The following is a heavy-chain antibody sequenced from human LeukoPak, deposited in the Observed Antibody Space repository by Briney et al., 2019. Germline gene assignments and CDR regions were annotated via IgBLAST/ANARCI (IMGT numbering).Heavy chain of an antibody. Sequence: GGSLRLSCAASGFTFSDFHMNWTRQAPGKGPEWVSFISDRGSTMDYADSVKGRFTISRDNAKNSLYLQMSSLRVEDTAVYYCASWAGNTQSDSWSGPFDYWGQGTLVTVSS. J-gene: IGHJ4*02. V-gene: IGHV3-11*04. CDR1: GFTFSDFH. CDR2: ISDRGSTM. D-gene: IGHD3-3*01. CDR3: ASWAGNTQSDSWSGPFDY.